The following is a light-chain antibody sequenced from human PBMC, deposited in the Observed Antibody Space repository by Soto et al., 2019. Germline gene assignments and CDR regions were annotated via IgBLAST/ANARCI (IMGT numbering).Light chain of an antibody. CDR2: GAS. V-gene: IGKV3-20*01. Sequence: VLSLSPGTLSLSTGERATLSCRASQSVSNNYLAWYQQKPGQAPRLLIYGASNRATGIPDRFSGSGSGTDFTLTISRLEPEDFAVYYCQQYGRSGTFGQGSNVDVK. CDR1: QSVSNNY. J-gene: IGKJ1*01. CDR3: QQYGRSGT.